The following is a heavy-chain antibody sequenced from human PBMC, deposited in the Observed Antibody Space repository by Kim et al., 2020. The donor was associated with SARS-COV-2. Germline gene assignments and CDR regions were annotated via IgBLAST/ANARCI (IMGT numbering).Heavy chain of an antibody. CDR2: INHSGST. J-gene: IGHJ6*02. CDR3: ARGLFYYGDYVGGMDV. D-gene: IGHD4-17*01. Sequence: SETLSLTCAVYGGSFSGYYWRWIRQPPGKGLEWIGEINHSGSTNYNTSLKSRVTISVDTSKNQFSLKLSSVTAADTAVYYCARGLFYYGDYVGGMDVWGQGTTVTVSS. V-gene: IGHV4-34*01. CDR1: GGSFSGYY.